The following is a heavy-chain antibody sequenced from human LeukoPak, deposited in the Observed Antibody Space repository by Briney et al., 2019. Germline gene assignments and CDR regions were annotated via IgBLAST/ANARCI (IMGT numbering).Heavy chain of an antibody. V-gene: IGHV4-59*01. CDR3: ARGPYDFWSGYYPNWFDP. CDR2: IYYSGST. Sequence: SATLSLTCTVSGGSISSYYWSWIRQPPGKGLEWIGHIYYSGSTNYNPSLKSRVTISVDTSKNQFSLKLSSVTAADTAVYYCARGPYDFWSGYYPNWFDPWGQGTLVTVSS. CDR1: GGSISSYY. D-gene: IGHD3-3*01. J-gene: IGHJ5*02.